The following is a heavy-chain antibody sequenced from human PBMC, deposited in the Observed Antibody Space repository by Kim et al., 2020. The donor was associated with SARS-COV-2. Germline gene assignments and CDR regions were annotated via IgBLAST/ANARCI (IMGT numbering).Heavy chain of an antibody. D-gene: IGHD6-19*01. CDR3: ARDLAVAGTFWYYGMDV. Sequence: VKGQFTIPRDNSKNTLYLQMNSLRAEDTAVYYCARDLAVAGTFWYYGMDVWGQGTTVTVSS. V-gene: IGHV3-30*01. J-gene: IGHJ6*02.